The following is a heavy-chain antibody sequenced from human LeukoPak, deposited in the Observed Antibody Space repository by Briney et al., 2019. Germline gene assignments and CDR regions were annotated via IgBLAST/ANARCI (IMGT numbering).Heavy chain of an antibody. V-gene: IGHV1-46*01. CDR3: ARAFIRFLEWLSAFDP. CDR2: INPSGGST. CDR1: GYTFTSYY. Sequence: ASVNVSCKASGYTFTSYYMHWVRQAPGQGLEWMGIINPSGGSTSYAQKFQGRVTMTRDMSTSTVYMELSSLRSEDTAVYYCARAFIRFLEWLSAFDPWGQGTLVTVSS. J-gene: IGHJ5*02. D-gene: IGHD3-3*01.